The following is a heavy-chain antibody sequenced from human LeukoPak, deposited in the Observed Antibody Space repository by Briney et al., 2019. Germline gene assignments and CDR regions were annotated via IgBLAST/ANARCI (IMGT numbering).Heavy chain of an antibody. J-gene: IGHJ4*02. D-gene: IGHD1-26*01. CDR1: GYSFTNYW. CDR3: ARGDSGKWNFKRGFDY. V-gene: IGHV5-51*01. CDR2: INPGDTNI. Sequence: GESLKISCKASGYSFTNYWIGWVRQMPGKGLEWMGMINPGDTNIAYSPSFQGQVTISADRSISTAYLQWSSLKASDTAMYYCARGDSGKWNFKRGFDYWGQGTLVTISS.